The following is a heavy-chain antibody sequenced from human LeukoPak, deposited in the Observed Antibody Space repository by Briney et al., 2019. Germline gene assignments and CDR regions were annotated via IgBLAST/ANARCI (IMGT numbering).Heavy chain of an antibody. V-gene: IGHV4-34*01. CDR3: ARTSTSPKARFDY. CDR2: IHHSGRT. CDR1: GGSLSVVY. D-gene: IGHD6-6*01. J-gene: IGHJ4*02. Sequence: PLETLSLPCGVSGGSLSVVYWSWIPPSPGKGLEWIGKIHHSGRTHYNPSLQSRVTIYVDTPKNQFSLKLNSVTAADSAVYYCARTSTSPKARFDYWGRGTLVTVSS.